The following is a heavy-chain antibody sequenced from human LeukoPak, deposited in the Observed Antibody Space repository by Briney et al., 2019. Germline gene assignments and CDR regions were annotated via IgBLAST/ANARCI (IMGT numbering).Heavy chain of an antibody. CDR3: TRLGYYDILTGFLHPDY. Sequence: PGGSLRLSCAASGFTFSGSAMHWVRQASGKGLEWVGRIRSKANSYATAYAASVKGRFTISRDDSKNTAYLQMNSLKTEDTAVYYCTRLGYYDILTGFLHPDYWGQGTLVTVSS. CDR1: GFTFSGSA. CDR2: IRSKANSYAT. D-gene: IGHD3-9*01. J-gene: IGHJ4*02. V-gene: IGHV3-73*01.